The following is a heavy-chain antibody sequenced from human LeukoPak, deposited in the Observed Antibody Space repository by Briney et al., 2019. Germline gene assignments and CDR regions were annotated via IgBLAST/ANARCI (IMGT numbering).Heavy chain of an antibody. D-gene: IGHD2-21*01. Sequence: SVKVSCKASGGTFSSYAISWVRQAPGQGLEWMGGIIPIFGTAKYAQKFQGRVTITADESTSTAYMELSSLRSEDTAVYYCARDSSEFRSLIPHWGQGTLVTVSS. J-gene: IGHJ1*01. CDR3: ARDSSEFRSLIPH. CDR2: IIPIFGTA. CDR1: GGTFSSYA. V-gene: IGHV1-69*13.